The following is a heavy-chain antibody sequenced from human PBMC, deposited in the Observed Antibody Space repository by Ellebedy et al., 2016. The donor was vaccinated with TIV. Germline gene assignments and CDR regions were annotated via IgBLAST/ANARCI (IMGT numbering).Heavy chain of an antibody. V-gene: IGHV3-33*01. CDR2: IWYDGSNK. Sequence: GESLKISCAASGFTFSSYGMHWVRQAPGKGLEWVAVIWYDGSNKYYADSVKGRFTISRDNSKNTLYLQMNSLRAEDTAVYYCARDMDIVATIESVLDYWGQGTLVTVSS. D-gene: IGHD5-12*01. J-gene: IGHJ4*02. CDR1: GFTFSSYG. CDR3: ARDMDIVATIESVLDY.